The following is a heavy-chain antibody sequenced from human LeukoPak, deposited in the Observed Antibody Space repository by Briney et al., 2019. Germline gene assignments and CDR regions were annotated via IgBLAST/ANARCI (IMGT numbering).Heavy chain of an antibody. CDR2: ISYDGSNK. Sequence: QSGGSLRLSCAASGLTFSSYAMHWVRQAPGKGLEWVAVISYDGSNKYYADSVKGRFTISRDNSKNTLYLQMNSLRAEDTAVYYCVRGHTTATYYFDYWGQGTLVTVSS. D-gene: IGHD1-1*01. V-gene: IGHV3-30-3*01. J-gene: IGHJ4*02. CDR3: VRGHTTATYYFDY. CDR1: GLTFSSYA.